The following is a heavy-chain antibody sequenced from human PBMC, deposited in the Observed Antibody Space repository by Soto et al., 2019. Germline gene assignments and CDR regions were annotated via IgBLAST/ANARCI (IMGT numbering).Heavy chain of an antibody. CDR2: IIPVFGTP. D-gene: IGHD3-16*02. CDR1: GYIFKNYA. Sequence: QVQLVQSGAEVKETGSSVKVSCRSSGYIFKNYAVTWLRQAPGQGLEWMGGIIPVFGTPDYSQKFRGRVTITADESTSTVYMELRSLTSDDTAVYYWARHLYDYVWGSYRHWGQGTLVTVSS. V-gene: IGHV1-69*01. J-gene: IGHJ4*02. CDR3: ARHLYDYVWGSYRH.